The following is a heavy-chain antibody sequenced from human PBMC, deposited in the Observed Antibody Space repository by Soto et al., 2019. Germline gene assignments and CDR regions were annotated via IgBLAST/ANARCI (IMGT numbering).Heavy chain of an antibody. CDR1: GYRFSNYW. CDR3: ARRLSGPKEEYNAYYFYGLDV. J-gene: IGHJ6*02. Sequence: GESLKISYQASGYRFSNYWITWVRQMPGKGLEWMGTIDPNDYYSNNSPSFQGHVTISADTSINTAYLHWSSLKASDTAIYYCARRLSGPKEEYNAYYFYGLDVWGQGTTVTVSS. V-gene: IGHV5-10-1*01. CDR2: IDPNDYYS. D-gene: IGHD1-1*01.